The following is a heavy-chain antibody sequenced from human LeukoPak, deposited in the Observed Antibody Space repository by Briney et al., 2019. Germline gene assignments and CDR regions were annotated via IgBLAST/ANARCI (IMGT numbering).Heavy chain of an antibody. Sequence: PGGSLRLSCAASGFILSDYNMNWVRQAPGKGLEWVSFIAISGTYITYADSVKGRFTISRDNAKNSLYLQMNSLRAEDTAVSYCARDLSATARAYDYWGQGTLVTVSS. CDR2: IAISGTYI. V-gene: IGHV3-21*01. CDR1: GFILSDYN. CDR3: ARDLSATARAYDY. D-gene: IGHD2-15*01. J-gene: IGHJ4*02.